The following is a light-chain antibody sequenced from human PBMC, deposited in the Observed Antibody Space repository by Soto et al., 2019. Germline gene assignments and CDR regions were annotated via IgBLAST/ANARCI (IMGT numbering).Light chain of an antibody. CDR3: QVWDSRTDHYV. Sequence: SYELTQPPSMSVAPGQTATITCGGNNIGSKSVHWYQQRPGQAPLLVVYDDSDRPSGIPERFSGSHSGNTATLSISRVEAGDEADYYCQVWDSRTDHYVFGTGTKVTVL. V-gene: IGLV3-21*02. CDR2: DDS. CDR1: NIGSKS. J-gene: IGLJ1*01.